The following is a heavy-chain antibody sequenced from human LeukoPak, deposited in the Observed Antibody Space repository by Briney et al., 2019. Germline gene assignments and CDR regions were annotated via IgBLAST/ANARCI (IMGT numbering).Heavy chain of an antibody. Sequence: GGSLRLSCAGSGFTFSSYRMSWVRQAPGKGLEWVSSISSGSIYIDLADPLMGRFTISRDDAKNSLYLQMNSLRAEDTAVYYCARSSGWYEDFDYWGQGTLVTVSS. D-gene: IGHD6-19*01. V-gene: IGHV3-21*01. J-gene: IGHJ4*02. CDR1: GFTFSSYR. CDR2: ISSGSIYI. CDR3: ARSSGWYEDFDY.